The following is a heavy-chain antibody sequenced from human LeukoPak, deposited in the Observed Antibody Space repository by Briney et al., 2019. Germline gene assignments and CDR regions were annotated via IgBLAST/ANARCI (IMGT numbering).Heavy chain of an antibody. CDR1: GGSFSGYY. V-gene: IGHV4-34*01. D-gene: IGHD3-3*01. CDR2: INHSGST. Sequence: SETLSLTCAVYGGSFSGYYWSWIRQPPGKGLEWIGEINHSGSTNYNPPLKSRVTISVDTSKNQFSLKLSSVTAADTAVYYCARGRGITIFGVGSPPETVFDHWGQGTLVTVSS. J-gene: IGHJ4*02. CDR3: ARGRGITIFGVGSPPETVFDH.